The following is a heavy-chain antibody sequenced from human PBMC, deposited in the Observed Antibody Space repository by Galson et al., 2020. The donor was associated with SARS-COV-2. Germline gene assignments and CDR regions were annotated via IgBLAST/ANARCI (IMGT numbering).Heavy chain of an antibody. V-gene: IGHV3-30*19. CDR2: ISYDGSNK. CDR3: ARGFGSYRSYFDY. Sequence: GSLRPPCVASGFNFNNYGMYWVRQAPGKGLEWVAVISYDGSNKYYADPVKGRFTISRDNSKNTLYLQMNSLRAEDTAVYYCARGFGSYRSYFDYWGQGTLVTVSS. CDR1: GFNFNNYG. D-gene: IGHD1-26*01. J-gene: IGHJ4*02.